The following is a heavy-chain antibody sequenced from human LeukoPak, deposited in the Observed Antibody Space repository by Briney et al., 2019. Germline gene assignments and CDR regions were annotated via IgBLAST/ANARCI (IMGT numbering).Heavy chain of an antibody. J-gene: IGHJ4*02. D-gene: IGHD6-13*01. CDR1: GGSVSGYY. CDR3: ARDTPAAGTFDY. Sequence: SETLSLTCSVSGGSVSGYYWSWIRQPPGKGLEWIGYIHYSGSTHYNPSLKSRVTILVDTSNNQFSLELTSVTAADTAVYYCARDTPAAGTFDYWGQGTLVTVSS. V-gene: IGHV4-59*02. CDR2: IHYSGST.